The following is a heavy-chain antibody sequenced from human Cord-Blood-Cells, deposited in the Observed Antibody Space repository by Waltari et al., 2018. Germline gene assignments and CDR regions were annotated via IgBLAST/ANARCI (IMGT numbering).Heavy chain of an antibody. CDR2: INHSGST. J-gene: IGHJ3*02. CDR3: AQGWGHIVESPLPSRGGDAFDI. CDR1: GGPFSVYY. V-gene: IGHV4-34*01. Sequence: QVQLQQWGAGMLKPSETLSLTCAVYGGPFSVYYWTGIRQPPGQGLEWIGEINHSGSTNYNPSLKSRVTISVDTSKNQFSLKLSSVTAADTAVYYCAQGWGHIVESPLPSRGGDAFDIWGQGTMVTVSS. D-gene: IGHD2-15*01.